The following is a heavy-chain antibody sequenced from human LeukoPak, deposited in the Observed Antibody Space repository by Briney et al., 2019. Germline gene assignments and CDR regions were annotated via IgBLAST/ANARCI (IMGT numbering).Heavy chain of an antibody. Sequence: PSETLSLTCAVYGGSFSGYYWSWIRQPPGKGLEWIGEINHSGSTNCNPSLKSRVTISVDTSKNQFSLKLSSVTAADTAVYYCAGEPFTVTTGCAAYWGQGTLVTVSS. V-gene: IGHV4-34*01. D-gene: IGHD4-17*01. J-gene: IGHJ4*02. CDR1: GGSFSGYY. CDR2: INHSGST. CDR3: AGEPFTVTTGCAAY.